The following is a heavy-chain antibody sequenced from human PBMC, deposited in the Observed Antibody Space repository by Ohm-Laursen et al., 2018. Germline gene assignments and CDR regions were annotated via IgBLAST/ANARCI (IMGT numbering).Heavy chain of an antibody. J-gene: IGHJ4*02. V-gene: IGHV3-21*06. CDR1: GFTFNTYA. CDR2: ISSDSKYI. Sequence: SLRLSCAASGFTFNTYAMNWVRQAPGKGLEWVSSISSDSKYIYYADSVKGRFTISRDNAKSSMYLQMNSLSAEDTAVYCCARDRGSYSGWPDYWGQGTLVTVSS. CDR3: ARDRGSYSGWPDY. D-gene: IGHD6-19*01.